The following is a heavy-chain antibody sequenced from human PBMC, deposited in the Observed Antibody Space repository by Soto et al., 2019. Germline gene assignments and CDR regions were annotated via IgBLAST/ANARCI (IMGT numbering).Heavy chain of an antibody. D-gene: IGHD3-10*01. V-gene: IGHV3-23*01. J-gene: IGHJ4*02. CDR3: EKDGFSGAGKYYFDY. CDR2: ISDSGDST. CDR1: GFTFSNYA. Sequence: EVHLLESGGGLVQPGGSLRLSCAASGFTFSNYAMNWVRQAPGKGLEWVSVISDSGDSTYYADSVKGRFTISRDKSKNAMYLHMNSLTAQDAAVYYWEKDGFSGAGKYYFDYWGQGTLVTVSS.